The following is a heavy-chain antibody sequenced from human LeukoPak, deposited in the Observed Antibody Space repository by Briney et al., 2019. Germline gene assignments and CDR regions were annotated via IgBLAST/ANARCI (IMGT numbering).Heavy chain of an antibody. D-gene: IGHD3-22*01. CDR2: IYTSGST. CDR3: ARLSYDSGAIWVGS. V-gene: IGHV4-4*09. J-gene: IGHJ5*02. CDR1: GGSISSYY. Sequence: SETLSLTCTVSGGSISSYYWSWIRQPPGKGLEWIGYIYTSGSTNYSPSLKSRVTISVDTSKNQFSLKLSSVTAADTAVYYCARLSYDSGAIWVGSWGQGTLVTVSS.